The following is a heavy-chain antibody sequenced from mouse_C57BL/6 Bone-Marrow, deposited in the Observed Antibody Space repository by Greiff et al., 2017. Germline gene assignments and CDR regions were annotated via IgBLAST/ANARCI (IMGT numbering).Heavy chain of an antibody. J-gene: IGHJ4*01. D-gene: IGHD1-1*01. CDR2: IYPGNSDT. Sequence: VQLQQSGTVLARPGASVKMSCKTSGYTFTSYWMHWVKQRPGQGLEWIGAIYPGNSDTSYNQKIKGKAKLTAVTSASTAYMELSSRTNEDSAVYYCTRSGYYGSSLYYARDYWGQGTSLTVSS. CDR3: TRSGYYGSSLYYARDY. V-gene: IGHV1-5*01. CDR1: GYTFTSYW.